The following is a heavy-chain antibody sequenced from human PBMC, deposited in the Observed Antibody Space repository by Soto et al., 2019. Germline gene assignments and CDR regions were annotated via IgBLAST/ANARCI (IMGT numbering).Heavy chain of an antibody. Sequence: ASVKVSSKAAGYTFSGYYMHWLRQAPGQGLEWMGWINPNSGGTNYAQKFQGWLTMTGDTSISTAYMELSRLRSDDTAVYYCARGGKTYYDFRSGVPHYYCYGMDVWGQGTTVTVS. D-gene: IGHD3-3*01. CDR2: INPNSGGT. CDR3: ARGGKTYYDFRSGVPHYYCYGMDV. CDR1: GYTFSGYY. J-gene: IGHJ6*02. V-gene: IGHV1-2*04.